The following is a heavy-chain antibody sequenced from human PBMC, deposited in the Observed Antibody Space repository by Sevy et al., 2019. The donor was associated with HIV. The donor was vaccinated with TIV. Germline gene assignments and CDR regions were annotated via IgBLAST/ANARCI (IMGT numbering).Heavy chain of an antibody. CDR1: GFTFSSYA. Sequence: GGSLRLSCAASGFTFSSYAMSWVRQAPGKGLEWVSAISGSGGSTYYADSVKGRFTISRDNSKNTLYLQMNSLRAADTAVCYCAKVENYDFWSGYPNWGQGTLVTVSS. CDR3: AKVENYDFWSGYPN. D-gene: IGHD3-3*01. CDR2: ISGSGGST. V-gene: IGHV3-23*01. J-gene: IGHJ4*02.